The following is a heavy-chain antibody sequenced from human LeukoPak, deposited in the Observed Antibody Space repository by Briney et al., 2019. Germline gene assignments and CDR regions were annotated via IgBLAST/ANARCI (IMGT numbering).Heavy chain of an antibody. CDR1: GFTFSSSD. CDR2: IRHSDSNT. J-gene: IGHJ4*02. V-gene: IGHV3-23*05. D-gene: IGHD3-22*01. CDR3: AKRGVVIRVILVGFHKEAYYFDS. Sequence: GGSLRLSCAASGFTFSSSDMSWVRQAPGSGLEWVSSIRHSDSNTYYADSVKGRFTISRDNPKNTLYLQMNSLRAEDTAVYFCAKRGVVIRVILVGFHKEAYYFDSWGQGALVTVSS.